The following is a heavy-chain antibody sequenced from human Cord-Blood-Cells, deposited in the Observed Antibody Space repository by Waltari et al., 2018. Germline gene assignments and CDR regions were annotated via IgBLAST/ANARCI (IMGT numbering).Heavy chain of an antibody. V-gene: IGHV1-2*02. J-gene: IGHJ4*02. CDR3: ARDWSGSYYVGYFDY. CDR1: GNTFTGYY. CDR2: INPNSGGT. D-gene: IGHD1-26*01. Sequence: QVQLVQLGAEVKTPGASVKVSCKAAGNTFTGYYMHWVRQAPGQGLEWMGWINPNSGGTNYAQKFQGRVTMTRDTSISTAYMELSRLRSDDTAVYYCARDWSGSYYVGYFDYWGQGTLVTVSS.